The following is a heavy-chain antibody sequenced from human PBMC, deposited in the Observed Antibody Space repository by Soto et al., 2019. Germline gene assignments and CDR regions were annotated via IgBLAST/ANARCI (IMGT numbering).Heavy chain of an antibody. V-gene: IGHV3-30-3*01. D-gene: IGHD6-6*01. J-gene: IGHJ4*02. CDR1: GFTFSSYA. CDR3: ARNPSIAALDY. CDR2: ISYDGSNK. Sequence: AGGSLRLSCAASGFTFSSYAMHWVRQAPGKGLEWVAVISYDGSNKYYADSVKGRFTISRDNSKNTLYLQMNSLRAEDTAVYYCARNPSIAALDYWGQGTLVTVSS.